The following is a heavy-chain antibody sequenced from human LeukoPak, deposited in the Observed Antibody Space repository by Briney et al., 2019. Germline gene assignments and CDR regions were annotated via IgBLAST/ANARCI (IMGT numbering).Heavy chain of an antibody. CDR1: GGSFSDHY. J-gene: IGHJ4*02. CDR2: INHSGTT. D-gene: IGHD5-18*01. CDR3: ARKASHFSYGLRAIDY. Sequence: SETLSLTCAVYGGSFSDHYWNWIRQPPGKGLEWIGEINHSGTTNYNASLKSRVTISVDTSKYHFSLKLNPMTAADTAVYYCARKASHFSYGLRAIDYWGQGNLVTVSS. V-gene: IGHV4-34*01.